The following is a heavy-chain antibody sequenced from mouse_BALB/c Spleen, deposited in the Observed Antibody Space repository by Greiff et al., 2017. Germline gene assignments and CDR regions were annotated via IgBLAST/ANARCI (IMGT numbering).Heavy chain of an antibody. CDR3: AREDYGSSYGYYAMDY. V-gene: IGHV5-9-4*01. J-gene: IGHJ4*01. CDR2: ISSGGSYT. Sequence: EVKLMESGGGLVKPGGSLKLSCAASGFTFSSYAMSWVRQSPEKRLEWVAEISSGGSYTYYPDTVTGRFTISRDNAKNTLYLEMSSLRSEDTAMYYCAREDYGSSYGYYAMDYWGQGTSVTVSS. D-gene: IGHD1-1*01. CDR1: GFTFSSYA.